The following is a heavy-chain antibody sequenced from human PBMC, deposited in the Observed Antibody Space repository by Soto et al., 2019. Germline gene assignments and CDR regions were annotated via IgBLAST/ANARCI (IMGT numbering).Heavy chain of an antibody. J-gene: IGHJ5*02. CDR1: GGSISSSRYY. D-gene: IGHD6-19*01. V-gene: IGHV4-39*01. CDR2: IYYSGST. CDR3: ARQVWLEGWSDP. Sequence: QLQLQESGPGLVKPLETLSLTCTVSGGSISSSRYYWGWIRQPPGKGLEWIGSIYYSGSTYYNPSLKSRVTISVDSSKNQFSLKLSSVTAADTAVYYCARQVWLEGWSDPWCQGTLVTVSS.